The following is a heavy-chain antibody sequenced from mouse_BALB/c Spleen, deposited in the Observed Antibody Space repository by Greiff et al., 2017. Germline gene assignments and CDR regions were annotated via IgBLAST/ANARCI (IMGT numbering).Heavy chain of an antibody. CDR1: GFPFSDYY. CDR2: ISDGGSYT. D-gene: IGHD1-1*01. V-gene: IGHV5-4*02. J-gene: IGHJ3*01. CDR3: ARASITTVVEGFAY. Sequence: EVKLVESGGGLVKPGGSLKLSCAASGFPFSDYYMYWVRQTPEKRLEWVATISDGGSYTYYPDSVKGRFTISRDNAKNNLYLQMSSLKSEDTAMYYCARASITTVVEGFAYWGQGTLVTVSA.